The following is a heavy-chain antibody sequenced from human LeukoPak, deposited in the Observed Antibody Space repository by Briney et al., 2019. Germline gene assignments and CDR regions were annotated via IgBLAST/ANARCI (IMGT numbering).Heavy chain of an antibody. Sequence: GGSLRLSCAASGFTFSTYAMSWVRQAPGKGLGGVSAISGSGGSTYYADSVKGRFTISRDNSKNTLYLQMNSLRAEDTSIYFCAKALEQETVIALDSWGQGTLVTVSS. V-gene: IGHV3-23*01. J-gene: IGHJ4*02. CDR2: ISGSGGST. CDR1: GFTFSTYA. D-gene: IGHD6-13*01. CDR3: AKALEQETVIALDS.